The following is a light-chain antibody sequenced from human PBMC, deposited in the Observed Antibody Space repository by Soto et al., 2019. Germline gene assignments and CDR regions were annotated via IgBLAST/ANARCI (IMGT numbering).Light chain of an antibody. CDR2: SAS. J-gene: IGKJ3*01. CDR3: QQSYSFPFT. CDR1: QTISSY. V-gene: IGKV1-39*01. Sequence: DIQMTQSPSSLSAPVGDRVTITCRASQTISSYLNWYQQKPGKAPKLLIYSASSLQSGVPSRFRCSGSGTDFPPTLSSSQTEDFATYYCQQSYSFPFTFGPGTKVDIK.